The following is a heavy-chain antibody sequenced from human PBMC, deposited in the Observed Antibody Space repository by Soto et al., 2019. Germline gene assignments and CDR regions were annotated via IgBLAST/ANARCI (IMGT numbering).Heavy chain of an antibody. Sequence: GASVKVSCKASGGTFSSYAISWVRQAPGQGLEWMGGIIPIFGTANYAQKFQGRVTITADKSTSTAYMELSSLSSEDTAVYYCARDPSIVVVPAATQYYYYGMDVWGQGTTVTVSS. D-gene: IGHD2-2*01. J-gene: IGHJ6*02. CDR3: ARDPSIVVVPAATQYYYYGMDV. CDR2: IIPIFGTA. CDR1: GGTFSSYA. V-gene: IGHV1-69*06.